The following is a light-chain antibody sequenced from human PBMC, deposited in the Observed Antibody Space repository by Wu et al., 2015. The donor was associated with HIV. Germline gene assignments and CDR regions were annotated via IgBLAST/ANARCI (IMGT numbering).Light chain of an antibody. Sequence: DIQMTQSPSTLSASVGDKITITCRASASIAGLLAWYQQKPGKAPKLLIYGASTLQSDVPSRFSGSGSGTDFTLTILYLQPEDFATYYCQQLNSYPLTFGPGTKVDVK. CDR3: QQLNSYPLT. CDR1: ASIAGL. CDR2: GAS. V-gene: IGKV1-12*01. J-gene: IGKJ3*01.